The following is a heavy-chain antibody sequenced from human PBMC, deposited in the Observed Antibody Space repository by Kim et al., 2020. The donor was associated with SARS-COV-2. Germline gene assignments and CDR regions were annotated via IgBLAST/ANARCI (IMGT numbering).Heavy chain of an antibody. J-gene: IGHJ4*02. V-gene: IGHV1-24*01. CDR1: GYTLTELS. CDR2: FDPEDGET. Sequence: ASVKVSCKVSGYTLTELSMYWVRQAPGKGLEWMGGFDPEDGETIYAQKFQGRVTMTEDTSTDTAYMELSSLRSEDTAVYYCATGPSFYYGSGSYEQFDYWGQGTLVTVSS. CDR3: ATGPSFYYGSGSYEQFDY. D-gene: IGHD3-10*01.